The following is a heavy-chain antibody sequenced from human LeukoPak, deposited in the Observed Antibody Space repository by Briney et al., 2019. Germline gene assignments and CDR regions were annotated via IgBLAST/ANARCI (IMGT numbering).Heavy chain of an antibody. CDR2: RHHSGSS. CDR1: GVSISSYY. D-gene: IGHD6-19*01. J-gene: IGHJ4*02. V-gene: IGHV4-59*01. CDR3: ARVVGSGWNYFDS. Sequence: PSETLSLTCTVSGVSISSYYWSWLRQPPGKGLEWIAYRHHSGSSNYNPPLESRVTVSVDTSNNQFSLRVTSVTAADTAVYYCARVVGSGWNYFDSWGQGTLVTVSS.